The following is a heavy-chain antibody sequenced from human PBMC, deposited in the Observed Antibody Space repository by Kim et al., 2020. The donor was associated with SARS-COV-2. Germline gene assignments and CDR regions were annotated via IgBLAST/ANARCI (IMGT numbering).Heavy chain of an antibody. CDR2: ISGDGGNT. J-gene: IGHJ5*02. CDR3: AKAQAAGTRSSFDP. Sequence: GGSLRLSCAASGFTFSNYAMSWVRQAPGKGLEWVSAISGDGGNTYYADSVKGRFTISRDNSKNTLYLQMNSLRAEDTAVYYCAKAQAAGTRSSFDPWGQGTLVTVSS. CDR1: GFTFSNYA. D-gene: IGHD6-13*01. V-gene: IGHV3-23*01.